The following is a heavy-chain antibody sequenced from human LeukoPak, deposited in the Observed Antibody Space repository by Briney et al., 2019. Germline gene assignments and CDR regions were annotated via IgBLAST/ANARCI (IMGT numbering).Heavy chain of an antibody. V-gene: IGHV4-59*01. Sequence: SETLSLTCTVSGGSISSYYWSWIRQPPGKGLEWIGYIYYSGSTNYNPSLKSRVTISVDTSKNQFSLKLSSVTAADTAVYYCARLIYGDYVDNWGQGTLVTVSS. CDR3: ARLIYGDYVDN. CDR1: GGSISSYY. D-gene: IGHD4-17*01. CDR2: IYYSGST. J-gene: IGHJ4*02.